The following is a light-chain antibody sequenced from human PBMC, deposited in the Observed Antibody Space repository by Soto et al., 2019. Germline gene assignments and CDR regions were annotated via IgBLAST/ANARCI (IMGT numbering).Light chain of an antibody. CDR1: SSDVGSYNL. CDR2: EVS. J-gene: IGLJ2*01. CDR3: CSYAGSLV. V-gene: IGLV2-23*02. Sequence: QSVLTQPASVSGSPGQSITISCTGTSSDVGSYNLVSWYQQHPGKAPKLMIYEVSKRPSGVSNRFSGSKSGNTASLTISGLQAEDEADYYCCSYAGSLVFGGGTKLTV.